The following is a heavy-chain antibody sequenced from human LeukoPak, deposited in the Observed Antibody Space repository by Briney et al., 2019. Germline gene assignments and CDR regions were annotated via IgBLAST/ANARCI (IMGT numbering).Heavy chain of an antibody. Sequence: GGSLRLSCAASGFTFSSYAMSWVRQAPGKGLEWVAVISYDGSNKYYADSVKGRFTISRDNSKNTLYLQMNSLRAEDTAVYYCASSKDYYDSSGYGLDYWGQGTLVTVSS. CDR3: ASSKDYYDSSGYGLDY. CDR2: ISYDGSNK. D-gene: IGHD3-22*01. V-gene: IGHV3-30-3*01. J-gene: IGHJ4*02. CDR1: GFTFSSYA.